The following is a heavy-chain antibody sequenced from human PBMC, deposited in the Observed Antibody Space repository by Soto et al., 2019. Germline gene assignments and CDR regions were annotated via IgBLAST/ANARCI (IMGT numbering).Heavy chain of an antibody. J-gene: IGHJ4*02. D-gene: IGHD2-2*01. V-gene: IGHV4-34*01. CDR2: INHSGST. CDR1: GGSFSGYY. CDR3: AITSYCSSTSCFSKGGDY. Sequence: SETLSLTCAVYGGSFSGYYWSWIRQPPGKGLEWIGEINHSGSTNYNPSLKSRVTISVDTSKNQFSLKLSSVTAADTAVYYCAITSYCSSTSCFSKGGDYWGQGTLVTVSS.